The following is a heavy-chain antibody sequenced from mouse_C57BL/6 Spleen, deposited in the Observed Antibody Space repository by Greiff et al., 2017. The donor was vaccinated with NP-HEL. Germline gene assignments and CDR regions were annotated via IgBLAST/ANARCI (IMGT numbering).Heavy chain of an antibody. CDR1: GFNIKDDY. J-gene: IGHJ2*01. CDR2: IDPENGDT. V-gene: IGHV14-4*01. D-gene: IGHD6-1*01. CDR3: TTSSFPYFDY. Sequence: EVKLQESGAELVRPGASVKLSCTASGFNIKDDYMHWVKQRPEQGLEWIGWIDPENGDTEYASKFQGKATITADTSSNTAYLQLSSLTSEDTAVYYCTTSSFPYFDYWGQGTTLTVSS.